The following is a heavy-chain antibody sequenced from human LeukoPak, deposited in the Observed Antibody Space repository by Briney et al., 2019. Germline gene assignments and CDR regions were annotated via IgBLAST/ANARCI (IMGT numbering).Heavy chain of an antibody. V-gene: IGHV4-4*07. D-gene: IGHD5-24*01. CDR2: IYTSGST. J-gene: IGHJ4*02. Sequence: SETLSLTCTVSGGSISSYYWSWIRQPAGKGLEWIGRIYTSGSTNYNPSLKSRVTMSVDTSKNQFSLKLSSVTAADTAVYYCAGTPRRDGYNLFDYWGQGTLVTVSS. CDR1: GGSISSYY. CDR3: AGTPRRDGYNLFDY.